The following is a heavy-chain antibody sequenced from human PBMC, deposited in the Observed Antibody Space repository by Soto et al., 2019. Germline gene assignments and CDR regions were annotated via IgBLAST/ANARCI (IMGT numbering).Heavy chain of an antibody. CDR3: ARGGIVAVPAALSSYDDYTNYRFES. V-gene: IGHV1-69*01. CDR1: GGSFSDFA. Sequence: QVQLAQSGAEVRKPGSSVKVSCRASGGSFSDFAFSWVRQAPGQGLEWMGGIIPMFAATKYAQRFQGRVTISADASTRNVYLALSSLTSDDSAVYYCARGGIVAVPAALSSYDDYTNYRFESWGQGTLVSVSS. CDR2: IIPMFAAT. J-gene: IGHJ4*02. D-gene: IGHD2-15*01.